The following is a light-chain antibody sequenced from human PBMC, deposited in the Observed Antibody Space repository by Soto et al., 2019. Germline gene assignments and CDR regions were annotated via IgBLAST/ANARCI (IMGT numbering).Light chain of an antibody. V-gene: IGKV3-11*01. Sequence: EIVLTQSPATLSLSPGERATLSCRASQSAHIYLAWSQQKPGQAPRLLIYDTSNRARGMPARFSGSGSGTEFTLTISSLEPEEFAVFCCTPRSTWPWTGGQGIKVEVK. J-gene: IGKJ1*01. CDR1: QSAHIY. CDR3: TPRSTWPWT. CDR2: DTS.